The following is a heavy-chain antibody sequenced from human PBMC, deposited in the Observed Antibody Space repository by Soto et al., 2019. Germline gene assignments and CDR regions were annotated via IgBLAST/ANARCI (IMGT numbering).Heavy chain of an antibody. J-gene: IGHJ4*02. CDR3: ARDGGVVVVTAPFDY. CDR1: GYTFTSYA. CDR2: INAGNGNT. D-gene: IGHD2-21*02. V-gene: IGHV1-3*01. Sequence: ASLKVSCKASGYTFTSYAMHWVRQAPGQRLEWMGWINAGNGNTKYSQKFQGRVTITRDTSASTAYMELSSLRSEDTAVYYCARDGGVVVVTAPFDYWGQGTLVTVSS.